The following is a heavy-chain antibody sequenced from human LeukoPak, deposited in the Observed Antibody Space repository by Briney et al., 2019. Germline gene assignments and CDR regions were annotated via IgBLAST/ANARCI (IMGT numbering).Heavy chain of an antibody. CDR3: ARVSTAMVTDYFDY. Sequence: SETLSLTCTVSGGSISSSSYYWSWIRQPPGKGLEWIGYIYYSGSTNYNPSLKSRVTISVDTSKNQFSLKLSSVTAADTAVYYCARVSTAMVTDYFDYWGQGTLVTVSS. D-gene: IGHD5-18*01. J-gene: IGHJ4*02. CDR2: IYYSGST. CDR1: GGSISSSSYY. V-gene: IGHV4-61*01.